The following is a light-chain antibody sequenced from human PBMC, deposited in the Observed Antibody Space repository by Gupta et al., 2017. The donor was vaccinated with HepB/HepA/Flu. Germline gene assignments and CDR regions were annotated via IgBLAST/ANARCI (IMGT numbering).Light chain of an antibody. CDR3: CSYAGSFS. Sequence: QSALTQPRPVSGSPGQSVTISCTGTSSDVGGYNYVSWYQQHPGKAPKLMIYDVSKRPSGVPDRFSGSKSGNTASLTISGLQAEDEADYYCCSYAGSFSFGGGTKLTVL. V-gene: IGLV2-11*01. CDR2: DVS. J-gene: IGLJ2*01. CDR1: SSDVGGYNY.